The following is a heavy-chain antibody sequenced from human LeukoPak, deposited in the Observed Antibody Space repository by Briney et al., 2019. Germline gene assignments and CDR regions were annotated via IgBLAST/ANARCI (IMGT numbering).Heavy chain of an antibody. CDR3: ASARVYDFWSGYWSGMDV. D-gene: IGHD3-3*01. J-gene: IGHJ6*02. CDR1: GGSISSSNW. V-gene: IGHV4-4*02. Sequence: PSGTLSLTCAVSGGSISSSNWWSWVRQPPGKGLEWIGEIYHSGSTDYNPSLKSRVTTSVDKSKNQFSLKLSSVTAADTAVYYCASARVYDFWSGYWSGMDVWGQGTTVTVSS. CDR2: IYHSGST.